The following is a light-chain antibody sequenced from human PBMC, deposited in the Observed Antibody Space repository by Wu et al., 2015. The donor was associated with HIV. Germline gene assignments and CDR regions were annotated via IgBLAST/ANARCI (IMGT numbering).Light chain of an antibody. CDR2: DAY. Sequence: EIVLTQSPATLSLSPGESATLSCRASQNINNYLAWYQQKPGQAPRLLIYDAYIRATGIPDRFSGSGSGTDFTLTISRLEPEDFAVYNCQQYGSSPGTFGQGTKVEIK. V-gene: IGKV3-20*01. CDR1: QNINNY. CDR3: QQYGSSPGT. J-gene: IGKJ1*01.